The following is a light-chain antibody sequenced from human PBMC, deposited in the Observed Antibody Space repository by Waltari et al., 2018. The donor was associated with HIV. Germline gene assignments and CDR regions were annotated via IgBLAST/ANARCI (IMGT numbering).Light chain of an antibody. CDR3: TSFISSHKYV. J-gene: IGLJ1*01. V-gene: IGLV2-14*03. Sequence: QSALTQPASVSGSPGQPVSISCIGSNSDVGGYNYVSWYQQHPGKAPKLLIYDVTMRPSGFPGRFSGSKSGNTASLTISGLQAEDEADYYCTSFISSHKYVFGTGTKVTVL. CDR2: DVT. CDR1: NSDVGGYNY.